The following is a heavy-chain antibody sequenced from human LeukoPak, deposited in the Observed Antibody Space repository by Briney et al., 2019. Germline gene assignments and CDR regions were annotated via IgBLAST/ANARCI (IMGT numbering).Heavy chain of an antibody. Sequence: AGGSLRLSCAASGFTVSSNYMSWVRQAPGKGLEWVSVIYSGGSTYYADSVKGRFTISRDNSKNTLYLQVNSLRAEDTAVYYCARADPYCGGDCYSGGYYFDYWGQGTLVTVSS. CDR1: GFTVSSNY. V-gene: IGHV3-53*01. D-gene: IGHD2-21*02. CDR2: IYSGGST. CDR3: ARADPYCGGDCYSGGYYFDY. J-gene: IGHJ4*02.